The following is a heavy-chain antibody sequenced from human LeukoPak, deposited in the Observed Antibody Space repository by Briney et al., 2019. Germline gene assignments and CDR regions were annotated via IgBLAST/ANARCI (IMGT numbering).Heavy chain of an antibody. D-gene: IGHD3-10*01. J-gene: IGHJ4*02. V-gene: IGHV4-34*01. CDR3: ARGRASRGSGRPPLDY. Sequence: PSETLPLTCAVYGGSFSGYYWSWIRQPPGKGLEWIGEINHSGSTNYNPSLKSRVTISVDTSKNQFSLKLSSVTAADTAVYYCARGRASRGSGRPPLDYWGQGTLVTVSS. CDR2: INHSGST. CDR1: GGSFSGYY.